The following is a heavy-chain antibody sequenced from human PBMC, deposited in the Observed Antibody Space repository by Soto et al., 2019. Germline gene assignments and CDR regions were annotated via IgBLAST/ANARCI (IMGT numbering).Heavy chain of an antibody. CDR1: GFPFSYSW. CDR2: IKSETDGGTT. V-gene: IGHV3-15*01. Sequence: EVQLMESGGGLVNPGGSLRLSCVASGFPFSYSWMSWVRQAPGKGLEWVARIKSETDGGTTDYAAPVEGRFTISRDDSKNTLDLQMNSLKTEDTAVYYCVIYDYIWGTYSVRWAYWGQGTLVTVSS. CDR3: VIYDYIWGTYSVRWAY. D-gene: IGHD3-16*01. J-gene: IGHJ4*02.